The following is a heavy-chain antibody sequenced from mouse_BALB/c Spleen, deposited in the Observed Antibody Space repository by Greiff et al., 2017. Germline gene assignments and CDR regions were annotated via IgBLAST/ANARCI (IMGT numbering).Heavy chain of an antibody. J-gene: IGHJ3*01. D-gene: IGHD2-3*01. CDR2: ISSGGST. CDR3: ARDGEDGYSFAY. CDR1: GFTFSSYA. Sequence: EVKLVESGGGLVKPGGSLKLSCAASGFTFSSYAMSWVRQTPEKRLEWVASISSGGSTYYPDSVKGRFTISRDNARNILYLQMSSLRSEDTAMYYCARDGEDGYSFAYWGQGTLVTVSA. V-gene: IGHV5-6-5*01.